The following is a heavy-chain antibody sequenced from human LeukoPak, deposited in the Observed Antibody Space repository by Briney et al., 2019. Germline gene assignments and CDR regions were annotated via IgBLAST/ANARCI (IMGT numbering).Heavy chain of an antibody. D-gene: IGHD3-10*01. J-gene: IGHJ4*02. CDR2: IYHSGST. CDR3: ARGGYDSPFDY. V-gene: IGHV4-30-2*01. CDR1: GGSISSGGYS. Sequence: SETLSLTCAVSGGSISSGGYSWSWLRQPPGKGLEWIGYIYHSGSTYYNPSLKSRVTISVDRSKNQFSLKLSSVTAADTAVYYCARGGYDSPFDYWAQGTLVTVSS.